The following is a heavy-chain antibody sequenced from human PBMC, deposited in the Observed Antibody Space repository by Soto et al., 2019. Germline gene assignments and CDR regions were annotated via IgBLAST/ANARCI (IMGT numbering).Heavy chain of an antibody. V-gene: IGHV3-30-3*01. D-gene: IGHD5-18*01. Sequence: GGSLRLSCAVSGFTVSSFYMHWVRQAPGKGLEWVAVISYDGSNKYYADSVKGRFTISRDNSKNTLYLQMNSLRAEDTAVYYCARWAHTAMVTTLYYYYGMDVWGQGTTVTVSS. CDR1: GFTVSSFY. CDR2: ISYDGSNK. J-gene: IGHJ6*02. CDR3: ARWAHTAMVTTLYYYYGMDV.